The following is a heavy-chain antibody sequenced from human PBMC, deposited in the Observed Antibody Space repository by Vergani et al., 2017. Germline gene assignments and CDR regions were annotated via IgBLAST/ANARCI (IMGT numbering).Heavy chain of an antibody. D-gene: IGHD2-15*01. CDR1: GFTFSSYS. J-gene: IGHJ5*02. CDR2: ISSSSSYI. Sequence: EVQLVESGGGLVKPGGSLRLSCPASGFTFSSYSMNWVRQAPGKGLEWVSSISSSSSYIYYADSVKGRFTISRDNAKNSLYLQMNSLRAEDTAVYYCARPQVVGANNWFDPWGQGTLVTVSS. CDR3: ARPQVVGANNWFDP. V-gene: IGHV3-21*01.